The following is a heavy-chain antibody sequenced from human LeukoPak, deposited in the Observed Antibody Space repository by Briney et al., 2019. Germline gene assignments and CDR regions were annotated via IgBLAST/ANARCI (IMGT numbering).Heavy chain of an antibody. J-gene: IGHJ4*02. V-gene: IGHV4-61*01. Sequence: SQTLSLTCTVSGGSISSGSYYWSWIRQPPGKGLEWIGYFSYSGSTNYNPSLKSRVTISVDTSKNQFSLKLSSVTAADTAVYYCARAGYSYGPDYWGQGTLVTVSS. CDR1: GGSISSGSYY. D-gene: IGHD5-18*01. CDR2: FSYSGST. CDR3: ARAGYSYGPDY.